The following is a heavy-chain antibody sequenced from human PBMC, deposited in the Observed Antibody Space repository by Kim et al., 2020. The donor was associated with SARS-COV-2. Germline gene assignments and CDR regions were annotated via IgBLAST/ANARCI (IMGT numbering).Heavy chain of an antibody. CDR2: ISSSGTTV. J-gene: IGHJ4*02. Sequence: GGSLRLSCAASGFTFSDFDMNWVRQAPGRGLECISYISSSGTTVYYAGSVKGRFTISRDNAKNSLSLQMNSLRAEDTAVYYCARGDGKDWGQGTLVTVSS. V-gene: IGHV3-48*03. CDR3: ARGDGKD. CDR1: GFTFSDFD.